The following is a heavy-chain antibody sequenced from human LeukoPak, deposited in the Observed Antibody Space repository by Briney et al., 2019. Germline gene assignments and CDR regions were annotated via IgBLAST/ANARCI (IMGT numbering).Heavy chain of an antibody. J-gene: IGHJ4*02. CDR2: ISSTRSYI. V-gene: IGHV3-21*04. Sequence: GGSLRLSCAASGFTFSSYNMNWVRQVPGKGLEWVSSISSTRSYIYYVDSVKGRFTISRDNAKNSLYLQMNSLRAEDTAVYFCAKPRGLAIVGAHFDYWGQGTLVTVSS. CDR1: GFTFSSYN. D-gene: IGHD1-26*01. CDR3: AKPRGLAIVGAHFDY.